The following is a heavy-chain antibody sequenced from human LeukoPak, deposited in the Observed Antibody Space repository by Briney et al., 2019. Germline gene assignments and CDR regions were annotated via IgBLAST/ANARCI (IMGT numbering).Heavy chain of an antibody. D-gene: IGHD1-26*01. CDR1: GGSISSYF. CDR2: IYYSGST. J-gene: IGHJ5*02. V-gene: IGHV4-59*01. CDR3: ARKGRDSTGFDP. Sequence: SETLSLTCTVSGGSISSYFWSWIRQPPGGGLEWIGYIYYSGSTNYNPSLKRRVTISVDTSKNQFSLKLSSVTAADTAVYYCARKGRDSTGFDPWGQGTLVTVSS.